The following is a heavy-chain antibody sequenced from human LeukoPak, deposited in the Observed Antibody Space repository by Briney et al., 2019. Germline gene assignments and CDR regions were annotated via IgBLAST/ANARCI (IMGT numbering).Heavy chain of an antibody. V-gene: IGHV4-31*03. CDR1: GGSIRSAGYY. Sequence: PSQTLSLTCTVSGGSIRSAGYYWSWIRQHPGKGLEWIGYMYYSGSTYYNPSLKSRLTISVDTSKNQFSLTLSSVTAADTAVYYCAIDPGDNGDYVKSHAFDIWGQETMVTVSS. D-gene: IGHD4-17*01. CDR3: AIDPGDNGDYVKSHAFDI. J-gene: IGHJ3*02. CDR2: MYYSGST.